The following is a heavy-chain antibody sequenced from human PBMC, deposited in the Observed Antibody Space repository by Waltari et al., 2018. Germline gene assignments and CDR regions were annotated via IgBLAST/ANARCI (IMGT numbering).Heavy chain of an antibody. D-gene: IGHD2-2*03. CDR2: ICGSGGST. CDR3: AKDHGYCSSTSCPGYFDWAGVY. J-gene: IGHJ4*02. Sequence: EVQLLESGGGLVQPGGSLRLPCSASGFPFSSYAVSWARQAPGKGLEWVSAICGSGGSTYYADSVKGRFTISRDNSKNTLYLQMNSLRAEDTAVYYCAKDHGYCSSTSCPGYFDWAGVYWGQGTLVTVSS. V-gene: IGHV3-23*01. CDR1: GFPFSSYA.